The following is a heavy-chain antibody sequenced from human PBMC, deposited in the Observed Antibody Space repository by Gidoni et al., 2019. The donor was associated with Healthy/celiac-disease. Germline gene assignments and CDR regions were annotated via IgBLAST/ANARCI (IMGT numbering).Heavy chain of an antibody. V-gene: IGHV1-24*01. J-gene: IGHJ6*02. CDR3: ATNSLGYCSSTSCGLYGMDV. Sequence: QVQLVQSGAEVKKPGASVKVSCKVSGYTLTELSMHWVRQAPGKGLEWMGGFDPEDGETIYAQKFQGRVTMTEDTSTDTAYMELSSLRSEDTAVYYCATNSLGYCSSTSCGLYGMDVWGQGTTVTVSS. D-gene: IGHD2-2*01. CDR1: GYTLTELS. CDR2: FDPEDGET.